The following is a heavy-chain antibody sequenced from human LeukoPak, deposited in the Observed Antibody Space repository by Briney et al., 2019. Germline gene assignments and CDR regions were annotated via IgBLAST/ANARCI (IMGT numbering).Heavy chain of an antibody. V-gene: IGHV1-18*01. CDR1: GYTFTSYD. D-gene: IGHD6-13*01. CDR3: ARELSSWYHYYGMDV. J-gene: IGHJ6*02. CDR2: ISAYNGNT. Sequence: ASVKVSCKASGYTFTSYDISWVRQAPGQGLEWMGWISAYNGNTNYAQKLQGRVTMTTDTSTSTAYMELRSLRSDDTAVYYCARELSSWYHYYGMDVWGQGTTVTVSS.